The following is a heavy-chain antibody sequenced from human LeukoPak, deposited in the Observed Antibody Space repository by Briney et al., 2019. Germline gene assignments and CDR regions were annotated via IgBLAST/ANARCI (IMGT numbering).Heavy chain of an antibody. V-gene: IGHV4-30-4*01. J-gene: IGHJ6*03. CDR3: AATKFYFYLNV. Sequence: ASETLSLTCTVSGGSITGGYYYWSWIRQRPGKDLEWIGHFYYGGSTDYNPSLKSRVTISPDTSMNQFSLKLSSVTAADTAVYYCAATKFYFYLNVWGKRTTVTVS. D-gene: IGHD5-24*01. CDR1: GGSITGGYYY. CDR2: FYYGGST.